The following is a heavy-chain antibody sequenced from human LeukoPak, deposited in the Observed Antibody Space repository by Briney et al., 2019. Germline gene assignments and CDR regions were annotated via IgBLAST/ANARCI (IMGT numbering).Heavy chain of an antibody. CDR3: ANSQLELPPGAFDI. D-gene: IGHD1-7*01. V-gene: IGHV3-9*01. Sequence: GGSLRLSCAASEFTFDDYAMHWVRQAPGKGLEWVSGISWNSGSIGYADSVKGRFTISRDNAKNSLYLQMNSLRAEDTALYYCANSQLELPPGAFDIWGQGTMVTVSS. CDR1: EFTFDDYA. CDR2: ISWNSGSI. J-gene: IGHJ3*02.